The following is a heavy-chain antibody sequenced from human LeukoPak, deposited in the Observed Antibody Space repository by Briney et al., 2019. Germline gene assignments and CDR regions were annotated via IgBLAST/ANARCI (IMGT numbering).Heavy chain of an antibody. J-gene: IGHJ4*02. Sequence: GGSLRLSCAASGFTFSSYAMHWVRQAPGKGLEYVSTISSNGGSTYYANSVKGRFTISRDNSKDTLYLQMNSLRAEDTAVYYCAKEPFGYYDSSGDYWGQGTLVTVSS. CDR2: ISSNGGST. CDR1: GFTFSSYA. V-gene: IGHV3-64*01. D-gene: IGHD3-22*01. CDR3: AKEPFGYYDSSGDY.